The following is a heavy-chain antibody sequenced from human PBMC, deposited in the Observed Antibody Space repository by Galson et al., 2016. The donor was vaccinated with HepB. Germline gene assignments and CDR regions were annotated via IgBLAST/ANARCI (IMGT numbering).Heavy chain of an antibody. CDR1: RFTFSNYS. CDR3: AREAWYYYGSGSNDAFDI. Sequence: SLRLSCAASRFTFSNYSVNWVCQAPGKGLGWVSSINSSSCYIFYADSVKGRFSISRDNAKNSLYLQMNSLRGEDTAVYYCAREAWYYYGSGSNDAFDIWGQGTMVTVSS. V-gene: IGHV3-21*04. D-gene: IGHD3-22*01. J-gene: IGHJ3*02. CDR2: INSSSCYI.